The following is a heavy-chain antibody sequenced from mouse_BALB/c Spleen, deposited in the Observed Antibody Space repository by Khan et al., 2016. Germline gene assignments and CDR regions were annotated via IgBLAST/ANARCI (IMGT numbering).Heavy chain of an antibody. CDR1: GFSLTTYA. V-gene: IGHV2-3*01. D-gene: IGHD4-1*01. CDR3: AKNPSNWDVDYFDY. J-gene: IGHJ2*01. CDR2: IWGDGNT. Sequence: QVQLKQSGPGLVAPSQSLSITCTVSGFSLTTYAVSWVRQPPGNGLEWLGVIWGDGNTHYHSALKSRLSISKDNSKSQDFLKLNSLQTDDTATYYCAKNPSNWDVDYFDYWGQGTTLTVSS.